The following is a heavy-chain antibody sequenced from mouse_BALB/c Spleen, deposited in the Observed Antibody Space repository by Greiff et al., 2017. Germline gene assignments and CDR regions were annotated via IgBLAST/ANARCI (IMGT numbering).Heavy chain of an antibody. CDR3: AREGYGTYYAMDY. CDR1: GYTFTSYT. Sequence: VQLQQSGAELARPGASVKMSCKASGYTFTSYTMHWVKQRPGQGLEWIGYINPSSGYTNYNQKFKDKATLTADKSSSTAYMQLSSLTSEDSAVYYCAREGYGTYYAMDYWGQGTSVTVSS. D-gene: IGHD2-1*01. CDR2: INPSSGYT. J-gene: IGHJ4*01. V-gene: IGHV1-4*01.